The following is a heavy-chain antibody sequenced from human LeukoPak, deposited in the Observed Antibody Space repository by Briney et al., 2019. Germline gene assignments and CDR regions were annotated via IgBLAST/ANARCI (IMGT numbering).Heavy chain of an antibody. J-gene: IGHJ5*02. D-gene: IGHD3-22*01. CDR2: ISNSGSII. CDR3: ARRDCDTIKCRGSNWFDP. Sequence: GESLKISCKGSGYSFTSYWIGWVRQAPGKGLEWVSYISNSGSIIYYADSVKGRFTISRDNAKNSLYLQMNSLRAEDTAVYYCARRDCDTIKCRGSNWFDPWGQGTLVSVSS. CDR1: GYSFTSYW. V-gene: IGHV3-48*01.